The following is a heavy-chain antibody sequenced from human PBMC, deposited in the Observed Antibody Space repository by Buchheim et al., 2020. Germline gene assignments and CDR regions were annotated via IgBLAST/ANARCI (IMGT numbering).Heavy chain of an antibody. J-gene: IGHJ4*02. CDR3: AKVGYSSWGTMDDFDY. Sequence: EVQLVESGGGLVQPGGSLRLSCAASGFTFSSYAMSWVRQAPGKGLEWVSAISGSGGSTYYADSVKGRFTIPRDKSKNTLYLPMNSLRAEDTAVYYCAKVGYSSWGTMDDFDYWGQGTL. CDR2: ISGSGGST. D-gene: IGHD6-13*01. V-gene: IGHV3-23*04. CDR1: GFTFSSYA.